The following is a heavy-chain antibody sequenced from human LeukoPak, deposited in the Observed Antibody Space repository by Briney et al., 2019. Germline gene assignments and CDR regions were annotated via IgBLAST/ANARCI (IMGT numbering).Heavy chain of an antibody. CDR2: ISGSGGST. CDR3: AKIAPSSGHPLGFDY. D-gene: IGHD3-22*01. J-gene: IGHJ4*02. CDR1: GFTFSSYG. V-gene: IGHV3-23*01. Sequence: GGTLRLSCAASGFTFSSYGMSWVRQAPGKGLEWVSAISGSGGSTYYADSVKGRLTISRDNSKNTLYLQMNSLRAEDTAVYYCAKIAPSSGHPLGFDYWGQGTLVTVSS.